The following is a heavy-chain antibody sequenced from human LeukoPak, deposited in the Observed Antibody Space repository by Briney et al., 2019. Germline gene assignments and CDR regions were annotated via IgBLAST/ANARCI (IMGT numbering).Heavy chain of an antibody. Sequence: SETLSLTCTVSGGSISSSSYYWGWIRQPPGKGLEWIGSIYYSGSTYYNPSLKSRVTISVDTSKNQFSLKLSSVTAADTAVYYCARHVVGTGSTMVRGVIIPWRAAMRFDPWGRGTLVTVSS. D-gene: IGHD3-10*01. CDR3: ARHVVGTGSTMVRGVIIPWRAAMRFDP. CDR1: GGSISSSSYY. J-gene: IGHJ5*02. CDR2: IYYSGST. V-gene: IGHV4-39*01.